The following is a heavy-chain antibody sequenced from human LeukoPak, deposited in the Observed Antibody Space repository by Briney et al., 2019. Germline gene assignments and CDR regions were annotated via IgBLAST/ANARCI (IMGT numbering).Heavy chain of an antibody. Sequence: SETLSLTCSVSGGPISSGDYFWTWIRQPPGKGLEYIGYIYYSGTTYYNPSLKSRITMSVDMSANQFSLRLTSVSAADTAVYYCTRAYWIGFHFDSWGQGILVSVSS. V-gene: IGHV4-30-4*01. CDR2: IYYSGTT. CDR3: TRAYWIGFHFDS. CDR1: GGPISSGDYF. J-gene: IGHJ4*02. D-gene: IGHD3-3*01.